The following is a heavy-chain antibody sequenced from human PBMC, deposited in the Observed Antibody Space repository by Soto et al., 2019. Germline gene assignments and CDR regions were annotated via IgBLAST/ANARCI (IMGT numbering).Heavy chain of an antibody. Sequence: ASVKVSWKASGYTFTVYYMHWVRQAPGQGLEWMGWINPNSGDTDYAQKFQGRATMTRDTPTSTTYMDLSGLRSEDTAVYYCARYRTKVPVAFDVWGQGTMVTVSS. J-gene: IGHJ3*01. CDR1: GYTFTVYY. D-gene: IGHD3-16*02. V-gene: IGHV1-2*02. CDR3: ARYRTKVPVAFDV. CDR2: INPNSGDT.